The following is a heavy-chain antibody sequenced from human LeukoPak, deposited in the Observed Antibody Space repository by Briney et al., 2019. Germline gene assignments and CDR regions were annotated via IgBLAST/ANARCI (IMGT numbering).Heavy chain of an antibody. CDR2: IYYSGST. CDR1: SGSISTSNYY. CDR3: ARDTSGAV. Sequence: PSETLSLTCTVSSGSISTSNYYWGWIRQPPGKGLEWIGSIYYSGSTYYNPSLKSRVTISVDTSKNQFSLKLRSVTAADTAVYYCARDTSGAVWGKGTTVTVSS. V-gene: IGHV4-39*07. J-gene: IGHJ6*04. D-gene: IGHD1-26*01.